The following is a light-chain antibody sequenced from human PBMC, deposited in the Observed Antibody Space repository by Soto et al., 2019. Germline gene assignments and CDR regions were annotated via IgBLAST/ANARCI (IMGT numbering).Light chain of an antibody. J-gene: IGKJ1*01. V-gene: IGKV3-20*01. CDR1: QSLSVSY. CDR2: STS. CDR3: HQFGDSPQT. Sequence: EIVLTQSPGTLSLSPGDRATLSCRASQSLSVSYIAWYQQKPGQAPRLLIYSTSTRAAGIPDRFTGRGSGTHFTLAVSRLEPEDFAVYYCHQFGDSPQTFGQGTTVEV.